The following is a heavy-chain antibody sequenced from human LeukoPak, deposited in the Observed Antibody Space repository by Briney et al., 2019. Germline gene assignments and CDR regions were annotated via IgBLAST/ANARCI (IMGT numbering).Heavy chain of an antibody. Sequence: QAGGSLRLSCAASGFTFSSYWMHWVRQAPGKGLVWVSRINSDGSSTSYADSVKGRFTISRDNAKNTLYLQMNSLRAEDTAVYYCAKSHYYDSSDYWGQGTLVTVSS. CDR3: AKSHYYDSSDY. CDR1: GFTFSSYW. D-gene: IGHD3-22*01. V-gene: IGHV3-74*01. J-gene: IGHJ4*02. CDR2: INSDGSST.